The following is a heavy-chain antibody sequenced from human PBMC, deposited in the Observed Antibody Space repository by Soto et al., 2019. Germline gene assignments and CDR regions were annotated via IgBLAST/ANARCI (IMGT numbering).Heavy chain of an antibody. D-gene: IGHD3-10*01. CDR3: ARGLRGYYYGSGTDLGY. J-gene: IGHJ4*02. V-gene: IGHV4-34*01. CDR1: GGSFSGYY. Sequence: QVQLQQWGAGLLKPSETLSLTCAVYGGSFSGYYWSWIRQPPGKGLEWIGEINHSGSTNYNPSLKSRVTRSVDTSQNQFSLKLSSVTAADTAVYYCARGLRGYYYGSGTDLGYWGQGTLVTVSS. CDR2: INHSGST.